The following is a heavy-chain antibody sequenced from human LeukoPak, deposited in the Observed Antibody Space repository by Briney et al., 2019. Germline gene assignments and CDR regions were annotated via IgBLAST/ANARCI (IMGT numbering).Heavy chain of an antibody. J-gene: IGHJ4*02. CDR1: VYTFTSYG. CDR3: ARVRSYYDSSAYDY. V-gene: IGHV1-18*01. Sequence: VASVKVSCKASVYTFTSYGISWVRQAPGQGLEWMGWISAYNGNTNYAQKLQGRVTMTTDTSTSTAYMELRSLRSDDTAVYYCARVRSYYDSSAYDYWGQGTLVTVSS. D-gene: IGHD3-22*01. CDR2: ISAYNGNT.